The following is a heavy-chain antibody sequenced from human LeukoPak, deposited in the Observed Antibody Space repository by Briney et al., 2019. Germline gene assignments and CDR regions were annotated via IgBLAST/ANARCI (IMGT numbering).Heavy chain of an antibody. D-gene: IGHD3-22*01. CDR2: ISGSGGST. Sequence: GGSLRLSCAASGFTVSSNYMSWVRQAPGKGLEWVSAISGSGGSTYYADSVKGRFTISRDNSKNTLYLQMNSLRAEDTAVYYCANQYYDSSGYYYAEHWGQGTLVTVSS. J-gene: IGHJ1*01. CDR3: ANQYYDSSGYYYAEH. V-gene: IGHV3-23*01. CDR1: GFTVSSNY.